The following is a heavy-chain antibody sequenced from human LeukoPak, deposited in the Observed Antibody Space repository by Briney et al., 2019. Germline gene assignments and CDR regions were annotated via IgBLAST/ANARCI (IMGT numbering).Heavy chain of an antibody. V-gene: IGHV4-61*02. Sequence: PSETLSLTCTVSGGSISSGGYYWSWIRQPAGKGLEWIGRIYTSGSTNYNPSLKSRVTMSVDTSKNQFSLKLSSVTAADTAVYYCAREGIKRPTYYYGSGWTFDIWGQGTMVTVSS. J-gene: IGHJ3*02. CDR1: GGSISSGGYY. D-gene: IGHD3-10*01. CDR2: IYTSGST. CDR3: AREGIKRPTYYYGSGWTFDI.